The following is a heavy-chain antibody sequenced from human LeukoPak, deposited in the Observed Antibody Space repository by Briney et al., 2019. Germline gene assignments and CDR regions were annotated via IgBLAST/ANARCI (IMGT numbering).Heavy chain of an antibody. V-gene: IGHV4-4*07. CDR3: ARDPGYDYGDYIQDPFDI. CDR2: IYTSGST. D-gene: IGHD4-17*01. CDR1: GGSISSYY. J-gene: IGHJ3*02. Sequence: PSETLSLTCTVSGGSISSYYWSWIRQPAGKGLEWIGRIYTSGSTNYNPYLRGRVTISVDKSKNQFSLKLSPVTAADTAVYYCARDPGYDYGDYIQDPFDIWGHGTMVAVSS.